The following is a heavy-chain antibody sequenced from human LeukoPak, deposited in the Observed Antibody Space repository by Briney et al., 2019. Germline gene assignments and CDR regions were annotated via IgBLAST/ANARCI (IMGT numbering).Heavy chain of an antibody. J-gene: IGHJ4*02. CDR1: GYSFTSYW. D-gene: IGHD2-2*01. CDR3: ARRDCSSSTTCYDYFDY. CDR2: IYPGDSDT. Sequence: GESLKISCKGSGYSFTSYWIGWVRQMPGKSLEWMGIIYPGDSDTRYSPSFQGQVTISADRSISTAYLQWSSLKASDTAMYYCARRDCSSSTTCYDYFDYWGPGTLVTVSS. V-gene: IGHV5-51*01.